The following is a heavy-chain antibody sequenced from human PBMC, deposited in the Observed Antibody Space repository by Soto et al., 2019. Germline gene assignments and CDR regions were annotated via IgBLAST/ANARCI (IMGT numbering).Heavy chain of an antibody. V-gene: IGHV4-59*01. CDR1: GGSISGSY. J-gene: IGHJ4*02. CDR2: VYYTGST. D-gene: IGHD6-19*01. CDR3: ARSVAVPGAHIDY. Sequence: SETLSLTCSVSGGSISGSYWSWIRQSPGKGLERLGYVYYTGSTNYSPSLRSRVSISVDTSKNEFSLRLSSVTAADTAVYFCARSVAVPGAHIDYWGQGTQVTVSS.